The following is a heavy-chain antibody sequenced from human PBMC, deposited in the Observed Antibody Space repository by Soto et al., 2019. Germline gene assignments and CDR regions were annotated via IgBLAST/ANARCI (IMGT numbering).Heavy chain of an antibody. CDR3: ARGFGRFNY. D-gene: IGHD3-10*01. CDR1: GFTFNDFE. Sequence: EVQLLESGGGLVQPGGSLRLSCGVSGFTFNDFEMNWVRQAPGKGPEWPAYIDGSGATKKYADSVRGRFTISRDNPNNSLFLQMSSLSAADTAIYYCARGFGRFNYWGQGTLVSVSS. J-gene: IGHJ4*02. V-gene: IGHV3-48*03. CDR2: IDGSGATK.